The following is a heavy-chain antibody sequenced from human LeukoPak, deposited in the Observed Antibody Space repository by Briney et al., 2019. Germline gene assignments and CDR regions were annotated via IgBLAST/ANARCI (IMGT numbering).Heavy chain of an antibody. D-gene: IGHD5-24*01. V-gene: IGHV1-69*13. CDR1: GGTFSSYA. J-gene: IGHJ4*02. Sequence: SVKVSCKASGGTFSSYAISWVRQAPGQGLEWMGGIIPIFGTANYAQKFQGRVTITADESTSTAYMELSSLRAEDTAVYYCASTSAHVAPSDYWGQGTLVTVSS. CDR3: ASTSAHVAPSDY. CDR2: IIPIFGTA.